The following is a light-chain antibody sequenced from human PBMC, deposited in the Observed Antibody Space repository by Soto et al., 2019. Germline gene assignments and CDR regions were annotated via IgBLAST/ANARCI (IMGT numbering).Light chain of an antibody. CDR1: SSDVGSYNY. CDR2: DVN. J-gene: IGLJ3*02. CDR3: CSYAGSYTWV. V-gene: IGLV2-11*01. Sequence: QSVLTQPRSVSGSPGQSVTLSCNGTSSDVGSYNYVSWYQQHPGKAPKLMIDDVNKRPSGVPDRFSGSRSGNTASLTISGLQAEDEADYYCCSYAGSYTWVFGGGPKLTVL.